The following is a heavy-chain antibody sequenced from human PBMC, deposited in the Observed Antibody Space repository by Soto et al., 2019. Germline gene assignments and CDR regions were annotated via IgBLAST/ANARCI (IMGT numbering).Heavy chain of an antibody. Sequence: EVQLLESGGGLVQPGGSLRLSCAASGFTFSSHAMSWVRQAPGKGLEWVSAISGSGGSTYYADSVKGRFTISRDNSKNTLYLQMKSLRAEDTAVNYCAKVLRPYYYHLHLDVRGKGTTVTVSS. CDR1: GFTFSSHA. V-gene: IGHV3-23*01. CDR2: ISGSGGST. J-gene: IGHJ6*03. CDR3: AKVLRPYYYHLHLDV. D-gene: IGHD2-15*01.